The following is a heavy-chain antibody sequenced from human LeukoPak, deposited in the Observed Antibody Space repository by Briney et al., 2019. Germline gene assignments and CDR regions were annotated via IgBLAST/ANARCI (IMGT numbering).Heavy chain of an antibody. V-gene: IGHV3-23*01. D-gene: IGHD2-2*02. Sequence: GGSLRLSCAASGFTFSSYAMTWVRQAPGKGLEWVSAISGSGDSTYYADSVKGRFTISRDNSKNTLYLQMSSLRAEDTAVYYCAKSPSAAISDWGQGTLVTVSS. J-gene: IGHJ4*02. CDR2: ISGSGDST. CDR1: GFTFSSYA. CDR3: AKSPSAAISD.